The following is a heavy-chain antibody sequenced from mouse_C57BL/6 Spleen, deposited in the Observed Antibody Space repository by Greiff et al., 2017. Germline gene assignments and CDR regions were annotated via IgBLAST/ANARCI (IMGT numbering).Heavy chain of an antibody. Sequence: QVQLQQPGAELVKPGASVMMSCKASGYTFPSYWITWVKQRPRQGLVWIGDIYPVSGSTNYNEKIKSKATLTVDASSSTAYMQLSSLTSEDSAVYYCARFEGYYWYFDVWGTGTTVTVSS. CDR3: ARFEGYYWYFDV. D-gene: IGHD2-2*01. CDR2: IYPVSGST. V-gene: IGHV1-55*01. CDR1: GYTFPSYW. J-gene: IGHJ1*03.